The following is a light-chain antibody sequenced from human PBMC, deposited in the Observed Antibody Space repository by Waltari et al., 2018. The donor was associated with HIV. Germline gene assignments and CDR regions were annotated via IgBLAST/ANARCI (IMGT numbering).Light chain of an antibody. CDR1: RSDVGGYNY. V-gene: IGLV2-11*01. J-gene: IGLJ1*01. Sequence: QSALTPPRSVSGSPGQSVTISCTGPRSDVGGYNYVSWYQQHPGQAPKLMIYDVSKRPSGVPDRFSGSKSGNTASLTISGLQAEDEADYYCCSYAGSYTYVFGTGTKVTVL. CDR2: DVS. CDR3: CSYAGSYTYV.